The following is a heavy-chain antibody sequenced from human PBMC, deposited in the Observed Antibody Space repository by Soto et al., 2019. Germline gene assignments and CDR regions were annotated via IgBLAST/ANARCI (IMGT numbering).Heavy chain of an antibody. Sequence: EVQLVESGGGLVQPGGSLRLSCAASGFTVSSNYMSWVRQAQGKGLEWVSLIYSGGITYYADSVKGRFTISRDNSKNTVYLQMNSLRVEDTAMYYCAREPPGIVPFDIWGQGTMVTVSS. J-gene: IGHJ3*02. CDR3: AREPPGIVPFDI. V-gene: IGHV3-66*01. CDR2: IYSGGIT. CDR1: GFTVSSNY. D-gene: IGHD2-21*01.